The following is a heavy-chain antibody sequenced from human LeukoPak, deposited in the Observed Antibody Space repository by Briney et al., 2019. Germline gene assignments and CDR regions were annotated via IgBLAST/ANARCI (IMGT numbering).Heavy chain of an antibody. CDR3: ARDARYYDSTGYSSSYFDP. CDR2: FYSSGST. D-gene: IGHD3-22*01. CDR1: VGSISRSY. Sequence: SSETQSLTCTVSVGSISRSYWSWIRQPAGKGLEWIGHFYSSGSTNYNPSLKSRVTMSVDTSKNQFSLKLNSVTAADTAVYYCARDARYYDSTGYSSSYFDPWGQGTLVTVSS. V-gene: IGHV4-4*07. J-gene: IGHJ5*02.